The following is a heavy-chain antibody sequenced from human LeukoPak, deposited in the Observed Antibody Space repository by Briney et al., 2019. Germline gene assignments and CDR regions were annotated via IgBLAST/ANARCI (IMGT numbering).Heavy chain of an antibody. V-gene: IGHV3-23*01. Sequence: GGSLRLSCAASGFTFSSYAMSWVRQAPGKGLEWVSAISGSGGSTYYADSVKGRFTISRDNSKNTPYLQMNSLRAEDTAVYYCAKVRAPIILRFLEWVIDYWGQGTLVTVSS. CDR3: AKVRAPIILRFLEWVIDY. CDR2: ISGSGGST. CDR1: GFTFSSYA. D-gene: IGHD3-3*01. J-gene: IGHJ4*02.